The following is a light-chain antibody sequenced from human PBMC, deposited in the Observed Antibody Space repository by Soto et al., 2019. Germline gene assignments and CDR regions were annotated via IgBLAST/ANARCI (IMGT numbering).Light chain of an antibody. V-gene: IGLV2-14*01. J-gene: IGLJ2*01. CDR3: SSYTSSTTPV. Sequence: QSALTQPASVSGSPGQSITISCTGTSSDVGGYAYVSWYQQYPGKAPKLVISEVSKRPSGVSHRFSGSRSGNTASLTISGLQAEDEADYYCSSYTSSTTPVFRGGTKLTVL. CDR1: SSDVGGYAY. CDR2: EVS.